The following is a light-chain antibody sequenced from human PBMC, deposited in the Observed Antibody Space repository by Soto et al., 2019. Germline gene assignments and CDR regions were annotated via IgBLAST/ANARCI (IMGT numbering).Light chain of an antibody. J-gene: IGLJ2*01. CDR2: EDY. V-gene: IGLV6-57*04. CDR3: QSYDGTNHVV. CDR1: SGSIASHY. Sequence: NFMLTQPPSVSESPGKPVTISCTRSSGSIASHYVHWYQQRPGSAPTTVIYEDYERPSGVPDRVSGSIDSSSNSASLTIAGLTTEDEADDYCQSYDGTNHVVFGGGTKVTVL.